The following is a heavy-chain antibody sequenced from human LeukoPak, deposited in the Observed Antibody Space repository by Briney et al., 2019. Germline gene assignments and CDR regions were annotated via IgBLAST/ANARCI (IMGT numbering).Heavy chain of an antibody. CDR2: INPNSGNT. CDR1: GYTFTTYD. J-gene: IGHJ5*02. D-gene: IGHD4-23*01. CDR3: ARGPNKSDGGNSGSAWFDP. Sequence: ASVKASCKASGYTFTTYDINWVRQATGQGLEWMGCINPNSGNTGYAQKFQGRVTMTRNTSISTAYMELSSLRSEDTAVYYCARGPNKSDGGNSGSAWFDPWGQGTLVTVSS. V-gene: IGHV1-8*01.